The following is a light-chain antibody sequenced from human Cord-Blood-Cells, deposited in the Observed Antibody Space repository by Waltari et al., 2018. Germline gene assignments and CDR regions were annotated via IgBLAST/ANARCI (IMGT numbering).Light chain of an antibody. Sequence: QSALTQPRSVSGSPGQSVTISCTGTSSDVGGYNYVSWYQQHPGKAPKLMIYDVSKRPSGVPDRFSGSKPGNTASLTISGLQAEDEADDYCCSYAGSYTWVFGGGTKLTVL. CDR3: CSYAGSYTWV. J-gene: IGLJ3*02. CDR1: SSDVGGYNY. V-gene: IGLV2-11*01. CDR2: DVS.